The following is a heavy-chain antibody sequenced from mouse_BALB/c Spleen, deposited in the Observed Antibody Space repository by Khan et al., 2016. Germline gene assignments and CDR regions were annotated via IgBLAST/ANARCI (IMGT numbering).Heavy chain of an antibody. CDR2: INTNTGEP. J-gene: IGHJ3*01. CDR1: GYTFTNYG. D-gene: IGHD1-1*01. V-gene: IGHV9-3*02. Sequence: QVQLKQSGPELKKPGETVKISCKASGYTFTNYGMNWVKQAPGKGLKWMGWINTNTGEPTYAEEFKGRVAFSLETSASTAYLQINNLKNEDTATYFCAEEYYGSNWFAYWGQGTLVTVSA. CDR3: AEEYYGSNWFAY.